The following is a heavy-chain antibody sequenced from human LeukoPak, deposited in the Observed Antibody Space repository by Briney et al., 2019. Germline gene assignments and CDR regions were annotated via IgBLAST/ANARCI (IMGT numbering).Heavy chain of an antibody. Sequence: SERLSLTCTVSGGSISTTSTYWAWIRQPPGKGLEWIGSIYYSGTTYYNPSLKSRVTIFVDTSKNQFSLKLSSVTAADMATYYCARSIAGDGPTHNWFGLWGQGALVTVSS. J-gene: IGHJ5*02. CDR2: IYYSGTT. V-gene: IGHV4-39*01. D-gene: IGHD6-13*01. CDR1: GGSISTTSTY. CDR3: ARSIAGDGPTHNWFGL.